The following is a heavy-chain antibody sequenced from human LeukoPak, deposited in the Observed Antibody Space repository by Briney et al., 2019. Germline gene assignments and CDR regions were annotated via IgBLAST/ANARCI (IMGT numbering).Heavy chain of an antibody. CDR1: GGSISRYF. CDR2: IYYSGST. J-gene: IGHJ4*02. D-gene: IGHD1-1*01. Sequence: SETLSLTCTVSGGSISRYFWNWIRQPPGKGLEWIGYIYYSGSTNYNPSLRSRVTISVDTSENEFSLKLTSVTAADTAVYYCARGGVSGTTLDYWGQGTLVTVSS. CDR3: ARGGVSGTTLDY. V-gene: IGHV4-59*01.